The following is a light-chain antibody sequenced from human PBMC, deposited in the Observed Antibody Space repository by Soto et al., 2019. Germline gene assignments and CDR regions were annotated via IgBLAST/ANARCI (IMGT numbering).Light chain of an antibody. CDR1: QSVGSN. J-gene: IGKJ2*01. CDR3: QQYDKWPYT. CDR2: GAS. V-gene: IGKV3-15*01. Sequence: EIVVTQSQATLSVSPGERATLSCSTSQSVGSNLAWYQQKPGQAPRLLIYGASIRAPGFAVTFMGTGSGSQFTLTISRLQCEDGALYYCQQYDKWPYTFGQGTNLEIK.